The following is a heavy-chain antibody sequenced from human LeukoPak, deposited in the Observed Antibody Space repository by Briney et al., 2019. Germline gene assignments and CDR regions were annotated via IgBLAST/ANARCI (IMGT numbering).Heavy chain of an antibody. CDR2: IWYDGSNK. CDR3: ARGGDSSGYWFDP. J-gene: IGHJ5*02. D-gene: IGHD3-22*01. V-gene: IGHV3-33*01. CDR1: GFTFSSYG. Sequence: PGRSLRLSCAASGFTFSSYGMHWVRQAPGKGLEWVAVIWYDGSNKYYADSVKGRFTISRDNSKNTLYLQMNSLRAEDTAVYYCARGGDSSGYWFDPWGQGTLVTVSS.